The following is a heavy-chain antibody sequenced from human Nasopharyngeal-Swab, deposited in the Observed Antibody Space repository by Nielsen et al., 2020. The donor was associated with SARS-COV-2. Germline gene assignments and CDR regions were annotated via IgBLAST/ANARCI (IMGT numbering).Heavy chain of an antibody. CDR2: ISSSSSYI. J-gene: IGHJ4*02. D-gene: IGHD3-3*01. Sequence: GESLKISCAASGFTFSSYSMNWVRQAPGKGLEWVSSISSSSSYIYYADSVKGRFTISRDNAKNSLYLQMNSLRAEDTAVYYCVRHLPLRFLEWLFPDYFDYWGQGTLVTVSS. CDR3: VRHLPLRFLEWLFPDYFDY. CDR1: GFTFSSYS. V-gene: IGHV3-21*01.